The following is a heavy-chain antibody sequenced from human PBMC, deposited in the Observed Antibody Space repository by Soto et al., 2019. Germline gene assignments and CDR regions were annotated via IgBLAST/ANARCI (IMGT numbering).Heavy chain of an antibody. Sequence: GESLKISCAASGFTFSSYAMHWVRQAPGKGLEWVAVISYDGSNKYYADSVKGRFTISRDSSKNMLYLQMNSLRAEDTAVYYCAKEDSSSWHYYYGMDVWGQGTTVTVSS. J-gene: IGHJ6*02. V-gene: IGHV3-30-3*01. CDR3: AKEDSSSWHYYYGMDV. CDR2: ISYDGSNK. CDR1: GFTFSSYA. D-gene: IGHD6-13*01.